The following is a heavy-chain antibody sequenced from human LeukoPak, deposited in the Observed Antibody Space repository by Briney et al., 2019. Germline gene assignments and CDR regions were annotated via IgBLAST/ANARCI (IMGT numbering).Heavy chain of an antibody. CDR1: GFTFSSYA. Sequence: GGSLRLSCAASGFTFSSYAMSWVRQAPGKGLEWVSAISGSGGSTYYADSVKGRFTISRDNSKNTLYLQMNSLRAEDTAVYYCARDFYSSSHNWFDPWGQGTLVTASS. V-gene: IGHV3-23*01. CDR2: ISGSGGST. D-gene: IGHD6-13*01. CDR3: ARDFYSSSHNWFDP. J-gene: IGHJ5*02.